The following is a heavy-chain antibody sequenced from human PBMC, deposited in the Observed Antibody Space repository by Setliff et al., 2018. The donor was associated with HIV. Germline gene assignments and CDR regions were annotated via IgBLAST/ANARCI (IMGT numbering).Heavy chain of an antibody. CDR2: ISSKRTSI. Sequence: GGSLRLSCETSGFTFGDFCMNWVRQAPGKGLEWISYISSKRTSIYYADSVKGRFTISRDNDRNSLYLQMNGLRAEDTAVYYCARGPTTATNYYYYYMDVWGKGTTVTVS. J-gene: IGHJ6*03. D-gene: IGHD4-17*01. CDR1: GFTFGDFC. CDR3: ARGPTTATNYYYYYMDV. V-gene: IGHV3-48*01.